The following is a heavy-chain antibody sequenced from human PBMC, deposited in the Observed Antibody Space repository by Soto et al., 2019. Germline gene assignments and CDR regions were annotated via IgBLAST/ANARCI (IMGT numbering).Heavy chain of an antibody. J-gene: IGHJ6*02. D-gene: IGHD3-10*01. CDR1: GYTFTSYG. V-gene: IGHV1-18*01. CDR3: ARELSITMVRGVIITPHYYYGMDV. CDR2: IRAYNCNT. Sequence: GASVKVSCKASGYTFTSYGISWVRQAPGQGLEWMGWIRAYNCNTNDAQKLQGRVTMTTDTSTSTAYMELRSLRSDDTAVYNCARELSITMVRGVIITPHYYYGMDVWGQGTTVTVSS.